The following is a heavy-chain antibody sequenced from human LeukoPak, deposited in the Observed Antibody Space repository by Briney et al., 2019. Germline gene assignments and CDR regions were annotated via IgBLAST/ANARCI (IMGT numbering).Heavy chain of an antibody. CDR2: ISASGSST. Sequence: GGSLRLSCAASGFTFTSYAMNWVRQAPGKGLEWVSFISASGSSTHYADSVKGRFTISRDNSNNTLYLQINSLRAEDTGAYYCAKGAQYDFWTGYTLEYFDVWGKGTLVTVSS. J-gene: IGHJ4*02. CDR3: AKGAQYDFWTGYTLEYFDV. CDR1: GFTFTSYA. D-gene: IGHD3-3*01. V-gene: IGHV3-23*01.